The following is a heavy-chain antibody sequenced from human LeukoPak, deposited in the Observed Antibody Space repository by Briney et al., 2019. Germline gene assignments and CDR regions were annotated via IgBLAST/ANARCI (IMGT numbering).Heavy chain of an antibody. Sequence: GGSLRLSCSASGFTFSDYYMSLGGQTPFYWLPLLSYISSSDSTVYYADAVKGRFTVSRDNAKNSLYLQMSSLRPEDTAVYYCARRPDGYAYGLDYWGQGTLVTVSS. V-gene: IGHV3-11*01. J-gene: IGHJ4*02. CDR1: GFTFSDYY. CDR2: ISSSDSTV. CDR3: ARRPDGYAYGLDY. D-gene: IGHD5-18*01.